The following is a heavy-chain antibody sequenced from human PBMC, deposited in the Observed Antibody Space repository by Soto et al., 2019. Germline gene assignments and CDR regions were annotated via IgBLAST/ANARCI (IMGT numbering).Heavy chain of an antibody. Sequence: ASVKVSCKASGYTFTRYGISWVRQAPGQGLEWMGWISAHNGNTNYAQKLQGRVTMTTAPSTSTAYMELRSLRSAHTAAYSCARHGSSHTHGMDVWGQGTRVTVCS. J-gene: IGHJ6*02. CDR3: ARHGSSHTHGMDV. V-gene: IGHV1-18*04. CDR1: GYTFTRYG. D-gene: IGHD6-13*01. CDR2: ISAHNGNT.